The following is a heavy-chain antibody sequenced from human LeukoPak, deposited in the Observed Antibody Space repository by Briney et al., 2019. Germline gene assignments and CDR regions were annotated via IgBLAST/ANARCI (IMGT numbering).Heavy chain of an antibody. Sequence: SETLSLICNVSGGSISNYYWSWIRQPAGKGLEWIGRIYSSGSTNYKSSLKSRVTMSIDTSKNQFSLKLTSVTAADTAVYYCARAFSSSWYENFQHWGQGTLVTVSS. CDR2: IYSSGST. CDR1: GGSISNYY. D-gene: IGHD6-13*01. V-gene: IGHV4-4*07. J-gene: IGHJ1*01. CDR3: ARAFSSSWYENFQH.